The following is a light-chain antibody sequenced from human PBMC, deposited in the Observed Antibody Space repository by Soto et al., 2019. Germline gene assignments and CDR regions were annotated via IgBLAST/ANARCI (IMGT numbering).Light chain of an antibody. CDR1: FSNIGSHP. CDR2: RNN. Sequence: QSVLTQPPSASGTPGQRVTISCSGGFSNIGSHPVNRYQHLPGTAPKLLIYRNNQRPSGVPDRFSGSMSGTSASLAISGLQSEDEADYYCAAWDDNLNGPVFGGGTKLTVL. CDR3: AAWDDNLNGPV. J-gene: IGLJ2*01. V-gene: IGLV1-44*01.